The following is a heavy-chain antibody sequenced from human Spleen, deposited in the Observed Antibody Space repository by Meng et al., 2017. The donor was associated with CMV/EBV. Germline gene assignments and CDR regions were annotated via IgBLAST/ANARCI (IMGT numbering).Heavy chain of an antibody. V-gene: IGHV1-8*01. D-gene: IGHD6-6*01. Sequence: ASMKVSCKASGYTFTSYDINWVRQATGQGLEWMGWMNPNSGNTGYGQNFQGRVTMTRNTSISTVYMELSGLRSEDTAVYYCARRRGGSSWGDFDYWGQGTLVTVSS. CDR3: ARRRGGSSWGDFDY. CDR1: GYTFTSYD. CDR2: MNPNSGNT. J-gene: IGHJ4*02.